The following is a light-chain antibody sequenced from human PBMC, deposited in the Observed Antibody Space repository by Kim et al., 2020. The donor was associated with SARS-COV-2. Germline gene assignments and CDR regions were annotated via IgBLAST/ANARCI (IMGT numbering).Light chain of an antibody. CDR2: DAS. J-gene: IGKJ2*01. CDR1: QGISSA. V-gene: IGKV1D-13*01. CDR3: QQFNNHPRT. Sequence: SADVGDRVTITCRASQGISSALAWYQHKPGKAPKLLIYDASSLESGVPSRFSGSGSGTDFTLTISSLQPEDFATYYCQQFNNHPRTFGQGTKLEI.